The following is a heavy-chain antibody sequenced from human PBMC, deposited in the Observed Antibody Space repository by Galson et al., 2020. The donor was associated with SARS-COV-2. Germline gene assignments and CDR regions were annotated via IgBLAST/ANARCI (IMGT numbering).Heavy chain of an antibody. D-gene: IGHD2-8*01. Sequence: SQTLSHTCTVSGGSISNNDWWSWVRQPPGKGLEWIGEISQSVTTHYNPSLKSRVTISGDKSKNQISLKLSSVTAADTAVYYCARDSGYCTDGVCYRYWYFDLWGRGTLVTVSS. V-gene: IGHV4-4*02. J-gene: IGHJ2*01. CDR1: GGSISNNDW. CDR3: ARDSGYCTDGVCYRYWYFDL. CDR2: ISQSVTT.